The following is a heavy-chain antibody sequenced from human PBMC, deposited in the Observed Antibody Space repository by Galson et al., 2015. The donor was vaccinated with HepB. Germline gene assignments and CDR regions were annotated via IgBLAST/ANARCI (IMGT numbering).Heavy chain of an antibody. CDR1: GGSFTDYY. D-gene: IGHD4-23*01. Sequence: SETLSLTCAVYGGSFTDYYWSWIRQSPGKGLEWIGEIDHSGITNDNPSLKSRITMSVDTSKNQSSLNVSSVTAADTAVYYCARGHTVITPETQRAFFRLDYWGQGTLVTVSS. J-gene: IGHJ4*02. CDR3: ARGHTVITPETQRAFFRLDY. V-gene: IGHV4-34*01. CDR2: IDHSGIT.